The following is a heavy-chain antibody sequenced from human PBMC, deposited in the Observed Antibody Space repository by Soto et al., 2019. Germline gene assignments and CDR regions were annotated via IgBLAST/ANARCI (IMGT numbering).Heavy chain of an antibody. Sequence: QIQLVQSGSEVRMPGASVKVSCKASGYIFTTYSITWVRQAPGQGLEWMGWVSASNGKTNYAQKFEDRVTMTTDTSTTTAYMELGSLRSDDTAVYYCAREAFGVQASWFDPWGQGTLVTVSS. CDR2: VSASNGKT. J-gene: IGHJ5*02. V-gene: IGHV1-18*01. CDR1: GYIFTTYS. CDR3: AREAFGVQASWFDP. D-gene: IGHD3-10*01.